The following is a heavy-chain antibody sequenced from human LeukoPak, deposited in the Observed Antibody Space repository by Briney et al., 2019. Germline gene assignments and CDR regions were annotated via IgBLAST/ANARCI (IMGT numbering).Heavy chain of an antibody. V-gene: IGHV3-64*01. J-gene: IGHJ6*04. D-gene: IGHD3-22*01. CDR3: AREREGNYYDSSGPEDV. CDR2: ISSNGGST. CDR1: GFTFSSYA. Sequence: GGSLRLSCAASGFTFSSYAMHWVRQAPGKGLEYVSAISSNGGSTYYANSVKGRFTISRDNSKNTLYLQMGSLRGEDMAVYYCAREREGNYYDSSGPEDVWGKGTTVTISS.